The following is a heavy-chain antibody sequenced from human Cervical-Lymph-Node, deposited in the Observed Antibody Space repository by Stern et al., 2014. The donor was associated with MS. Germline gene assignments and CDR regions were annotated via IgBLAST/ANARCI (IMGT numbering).Heavy chain of an antibody. Sequence: QVQLQESGPGLVKPSETLSLTCSVSGGSISSYYWNWIRQPPGKGLEWIANVHYSGTTNSNPSLKRPATLLLDTYNHHNSLKLSSVTAADTAVYYCAGSGTYYPDYWGQGILVTVSS. D-gene: IGHD3-3*01. V-gene: IGHV4-59*08. CDR2: VHYSGTT. CDR3: AGSGTYYPDY. CDR1: GGSISSYY. J-gene: IGHJ4*02.